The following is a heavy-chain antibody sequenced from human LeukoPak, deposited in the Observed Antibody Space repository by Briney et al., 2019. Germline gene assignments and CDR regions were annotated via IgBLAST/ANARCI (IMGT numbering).Heavy chain of an antibody. Sequence: PSETLSLTCTVSGGSISAGINYWGWIRQPPGKGLEWIGSIYFSGTTYYNPSLKSRVTISLDTSKNQFSLNLRSVTAADTAVYYCASGEDNGDPHDGFDIWGQGTMVTVSS. CDR1: GGSISAGINY. CDR3: ASGEDNGDPHDGFDI. J-gene: IGHJ3*02. D-gene: IGHD4-17*01. V-gene: IGHV4-39*07. CDR2: IYFSGTT.